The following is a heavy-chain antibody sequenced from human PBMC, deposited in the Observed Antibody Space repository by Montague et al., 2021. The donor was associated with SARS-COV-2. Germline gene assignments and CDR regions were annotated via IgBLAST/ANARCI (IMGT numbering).Heavy chain of an antibody. Sequence: SETLSLTCTVSGGSISSSSYYWGWIRQPPGKGLEWIGSIYYSGSTYYNESLKSRVTISVDTSKNQFSLKLSSVTAADTAVYYCARLSNYYGSGSYYPHSYYYYGMDVWGQGTTATVSS. CDR3: ARLSNYYGSGSYYPHSYYYYGMDV. J-gene: IGHJ6*02. CDR2: IYYSGST. D-gene: IGHD3-10*01. V-gene: IGHV4-39*01. CDR1: GGSISSSSYY.